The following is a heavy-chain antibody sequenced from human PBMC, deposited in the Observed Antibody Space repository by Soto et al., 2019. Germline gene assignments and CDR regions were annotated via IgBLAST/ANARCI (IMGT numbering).Heavy chain of an antibody. Sequence: GGSLRLSCAASGFTFSSYAMSWVRQAPGKGLEWVSAISGSGGSTYYADSVKGRLTISRDNSKNTLYLQMNSLRAEDTAVYYCAKPVVVVVAASPSPNYYFDYWGQGTLVTVSS. D-gene: IGHD2-15*01. V-gene: IGHV3-23*01. CDR3: AKPVVVVVAASPSPNYYFDY. J-gene: IGHJ4*02. CDR2: ISGSGGST. CDR1: GFTFSSYA.